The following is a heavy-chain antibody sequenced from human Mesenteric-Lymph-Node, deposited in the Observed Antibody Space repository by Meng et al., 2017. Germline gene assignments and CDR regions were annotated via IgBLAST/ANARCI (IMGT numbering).Heavy chain of an antibody. CDR2: ISSSSSYI. V-gene: IGHV3-21*01. J-gene: IGHJ3*02. Sequence: GESLKISCAASGFTFSSYSMNWVRQAPGKGLEWVSSISSSSSYIYYADSVKGRFTISRDNAKNSLYLQMNSLRAEDTAVYYCARVSRVLGNDAFDIWGQGTMVTVSS. CDR1: GFTFSSYS. D-gene: IGHD1-26*01. CDR3: ARVSRVLGNDAFDI.